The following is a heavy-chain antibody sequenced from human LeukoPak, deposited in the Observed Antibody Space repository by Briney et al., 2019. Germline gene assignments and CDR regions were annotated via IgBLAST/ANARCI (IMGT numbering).Heavy chain of an antibody. V-gene: IGHV3-74*01. CDR3: ARGHSYGYGVDG. CDR2: INTDGSSG. Sequence: TGGSLRLSCVASGFTFSSYWMHWVRQAPGKGLVWVSRINTDGSSGNYADSVKGRFTISRDNAKNTLYLQMNSLRAEDTAVYYCARGHSYGYGVDGWGQGTTVTVSS. J-gene: IGHJ6*02. D-gene: IGHD5-18*01. CDR1: GFTFSSYW.